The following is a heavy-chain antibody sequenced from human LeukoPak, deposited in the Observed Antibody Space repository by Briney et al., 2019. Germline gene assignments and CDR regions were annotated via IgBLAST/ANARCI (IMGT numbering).Heavy chain of an antibody. CDR1: FSIGSYG. CDR2: VWFDGRQT. V-gene: IGHV3-33*01. Sequence: PGGSLRLSCVTSFSIGSYGMHWLRQTPGKGLEWVTGVWFDGRQTYYADSVKGRFILSRDIPKNTLYLQMNSLRTEDTAIYYCAGDLAFFALSPGGQGTLVTVSS. D-gene: IGHD3-3*01. J-gene: IGHJ4*02. CDR3: AGDLAFFALSP.